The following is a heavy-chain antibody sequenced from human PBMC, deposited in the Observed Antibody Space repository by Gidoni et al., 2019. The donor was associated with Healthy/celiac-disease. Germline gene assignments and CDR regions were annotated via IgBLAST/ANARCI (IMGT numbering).Heavy chain of an antibody. CDR3: ARDPNSYYFDY. V-gene: IGHV3-21*01. D-gene: IGHD1-26*01. J-gene: IGHJ4*02. CDR2: ISSSSSYI. Sequence: EVQLVESGGGLVKPGGSLRLSCAASGFTFSSYSMNWVRQAPGKALEWVSSISSSSSYIYYADSVKGRFTISRDNAKNSLYLQMNSLRAEDTAVYYCARDPNSYYFDYWGQGTLVTVSS. CDR1: GFTFSSYS.